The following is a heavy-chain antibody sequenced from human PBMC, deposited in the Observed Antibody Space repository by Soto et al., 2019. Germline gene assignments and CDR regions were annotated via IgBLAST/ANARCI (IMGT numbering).Heavy chain of an antibody. CDR2: IYTVGST. J-gene: IGHJ4*02. V-gene: IGHV3-53*02. D-gene: IGHD6-6*01. CDR1: GFTVNSNY. CDR3: ARAVSARRFDY. Sequence: EMSLVETGGGLIQPGGSLTLSCAASGFTVNSNYMAWVRQTPGKGLEWVSLIYTVGSTYYADSVKGRFTISSDDSKNTLHRQMHSLRAEDTAIYYCARAVSARRFDYWGQGTLVTVSS.